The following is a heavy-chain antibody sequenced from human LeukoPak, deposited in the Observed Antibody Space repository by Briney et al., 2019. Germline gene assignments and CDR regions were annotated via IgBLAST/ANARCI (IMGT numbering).Heavy chain of an antibody. CDR1: GYTFTGYY. D-gene: IGHD3-9*01. CDR2: INPNSGGT. V-gene: IGHV1-2*02. CDR3: ATWPNFDWLLSNDAFDI. Sequence: GASVKVSCKASGYTFTGYYMHWVRQAPGQGLEWMGWINPNSGGTNYAQKFQGRVTMTRDTSISTAYMELSRLRSDDTAVYYCATWPNFDWLLSNDAFDIWGQGTMVTVSS. J-gene: IGHJ3*02.